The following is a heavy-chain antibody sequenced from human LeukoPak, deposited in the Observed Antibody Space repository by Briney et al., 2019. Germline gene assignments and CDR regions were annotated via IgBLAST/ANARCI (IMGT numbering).Heavy chain of an antibody. CDR2: IYYSGST. Sequence: SETLSLTCTVSGGSVSSGSYYWSWIRQPPGKGLEWIGYIYYSGSTNYNPSLKSRVTISVDTSKNQFSLKLSSVTAADTAVYYCAGDDDIPQYFQHWGQGTLVTVSS. D-gene: IGHD3-22*01. CDR3: AGDDDIPQYFQH. V-gene: IGHV4-61*01. J-gene: IGHJ1*01. CDR1: GGSVSSGSYY.